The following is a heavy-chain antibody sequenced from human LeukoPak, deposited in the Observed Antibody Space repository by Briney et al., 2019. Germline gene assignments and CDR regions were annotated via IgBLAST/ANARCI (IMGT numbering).Heavy chain of an antibody. V-gene: IGHV4-38-2*02. CDR2: MQHSGST. CDR1: GYSISTDYH. CDR3: ARDRSYYTFDY. Sequence: SETLSLTCAVSGYSISTDYHWGWIRQPPGKGLEWIGAMQHSGSTYYNPSLKSRVTISVDTSKNQVSLKLNSVTAADTAVYYCARDRSYYTFDYWGQGTPVVVSA. D-gene: IGHD3-10*01. J-gene: IGHJ4*02.